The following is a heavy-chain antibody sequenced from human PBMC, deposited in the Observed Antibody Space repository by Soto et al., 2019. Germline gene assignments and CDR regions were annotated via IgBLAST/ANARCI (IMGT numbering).Heavy chain of an antibody. V-gene: IGHV3-33*01. CDR3: ARDEGGAFDI. CDR1: GFSFTSYG. J-gene: IGHJ3*02. Sequence: GVSRRLSWVASGFSFTSYGLHWLRQAAGKGLGWVAVTWYTGNNKYYASCVKGRFTTSRDNSKHTLYLQMNSLRAEDTAVYYCARDEGGAFDIWGQGTMVTVSS. CDR2: TWYTGNNK.